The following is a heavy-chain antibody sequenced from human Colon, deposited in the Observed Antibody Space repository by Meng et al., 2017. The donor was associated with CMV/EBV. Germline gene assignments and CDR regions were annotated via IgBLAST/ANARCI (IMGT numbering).Heavy chain of an antibody. CDR1: GGTFSSYT. D-gene: IGHD3-9*01. Sequence: SVKVSCKASGGTFSSYTIFWVRQAPGQGLEYMGSIIPILGVPIAPNANYAQKFQGRVTITANKFTGTVYMELSGLRFEDTAIYYCARTTRDIVTGWMAFDMWGQGTKVTVSS. J-gene: IGHJ3*02. V-gene: IGHV1-69*02. CDR2: IIPILGVPIAPNA. CDR3: ARTTRDIVTGWMAFDM.